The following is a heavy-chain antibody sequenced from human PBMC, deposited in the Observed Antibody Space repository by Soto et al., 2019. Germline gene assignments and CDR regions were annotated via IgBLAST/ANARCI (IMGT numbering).Heavy chain of an antibody. CDR1: GGSITSGGYC. Sequence: QVQLQESGPGLVKPSQTLSHTCTVFGGSITSGGYCGSWIRQHPGRGLEWMGYLYYRGSNYYNPSLNSRVTITLDTSKNQCSLKLSSVTAADTAVYYCAVKVVAASWFDPWGQGTLVTVSS. CDR2: LYYRGSN. CDR3: AVKVVAASWFDP. D-gene: IGHD2-15*01. J-gene: IGHJ5*02. V-gene: IGHV4-31*03.